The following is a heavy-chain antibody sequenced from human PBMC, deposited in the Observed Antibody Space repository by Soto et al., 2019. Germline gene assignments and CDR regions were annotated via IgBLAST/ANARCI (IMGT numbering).Heavy chain of an antibody. D-gene: IGHD1-1*01. CDR3: AKDCSLGKTTRQVAV. Sequence: QVQLVESGGGVVQPGRSLRRSCAASGFIFSSNGMQWIRRAPGKGLEWVAGISYDGSDKHYADSVKGRFTISRDNSKSTLYLPMNSLRVEDTALYYCAKDCSLGKTTRQVAVWGQGTTVTVSS. J-gene: IGHJ6*02. CDR2: ISYDGSDK. CDR1: GFIFSSNG. V-gene: IGHV3-30*18.